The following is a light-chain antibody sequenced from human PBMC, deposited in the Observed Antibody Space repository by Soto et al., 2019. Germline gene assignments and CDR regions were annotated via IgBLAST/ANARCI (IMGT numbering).Light chain of an antibody. CDR2: EVS. CDR1: SSDVGGYNY. Sequence: QSVLTQPASVSGSPRQSITLSCTGTSSDVGGYNYVSWYQQHPGKAPKLIIYEVSNRPSGVSNRFSGSKSGNTASLTISGLQAEDEADYYCSSYTASGTFHVLFGGGTKVTVL. J-gene: IGLJ2*01. V-gene: IGLV2-14*01. CDR3: SSYTASGTFHVL.